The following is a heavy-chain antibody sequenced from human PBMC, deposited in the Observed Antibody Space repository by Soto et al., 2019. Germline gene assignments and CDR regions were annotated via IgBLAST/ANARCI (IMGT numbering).Heavy chain of an antibody. CDR1: GGSFSGYY. D-gene: IGHD3-10*01. V-gene: IGHV4-34*01. Sequence: QVQLQQWGAGLLKPSETLSLTCAVYGGSFSGYYWSWIRQPPGKGLEWIGEINHSGSTNYDASLKSRVTMSVDKSKNPFSLKLSSVTAADTAVYYCARAPSDMIRGVTHIDYWGQGTLVTVSS. CDR2: INHSGST. CDR3: ARAPSDMIRGVTHIDY. J-gene: IGHJ4*01.